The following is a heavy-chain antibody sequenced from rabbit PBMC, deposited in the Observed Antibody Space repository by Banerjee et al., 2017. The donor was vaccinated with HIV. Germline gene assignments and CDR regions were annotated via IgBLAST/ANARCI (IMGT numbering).Heavy chain of an antibody. Sequence: QEQLEESGGDLVQPEGSLTLTCTASGFSFSSSYWICWVRQAPGKGLEWIACIYAGSSGSTYYASWAKGRFTISKTSSTTVTLQVTSLTAADTATYFCARGLGDGYNDAFNPWGPGTLVTVS. CDR1: GFSFSSSYW. CDR3: ARGLGDGYNDAFNP. J-gene: IGHJ2*01. V-gene: IGHV1S45*01. CDR2: IYAGSSGST. D-gene: IGHD2-1*01.